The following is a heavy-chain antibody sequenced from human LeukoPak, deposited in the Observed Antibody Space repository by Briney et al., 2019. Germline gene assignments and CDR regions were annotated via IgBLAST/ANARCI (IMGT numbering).Heavy chain of an antibody. CDR3: ARAGGQTGTTDYYYYYMDV. CDR2: MNPNSGNT. J-gene: IGHJ6*03. V-gene: IGHV1-8*01. Sequence: ASVKVSCKASGYTFTSYDINWVRQATGQGLEWMGWMNPNSGNTGYAQKFHGRVTMTRDTSISTAYMELSGQRSEDTAVYYCARAGGQTGTTDYYYYYMDVWDKGTTVTVSS. CDR1: GYTFTSYD. D-gene: IGHD1-7*01.